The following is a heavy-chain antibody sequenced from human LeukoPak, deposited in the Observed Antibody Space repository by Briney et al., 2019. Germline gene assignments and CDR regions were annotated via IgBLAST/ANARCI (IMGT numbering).Heavy chain of an antibody. D-gene: IGHD3-22*01. CDR2: FDPEDGET. CDR1: GYTLTELS. CDR3: ATDLGDSSGYYYVRSY. Sequence: ASVKVSCKVSGYTLTELSMHWVRQAPGKGLEWMGGFDPEDGETIYAQKFQGRVTMTEDTSTDTAYMELSSLRSEDTAVYYCATDLGDSSGYYYVRSYWGQGTLVTVSS. J-gene: IGHJ4*02. V-gene: IGHV1-24*01.